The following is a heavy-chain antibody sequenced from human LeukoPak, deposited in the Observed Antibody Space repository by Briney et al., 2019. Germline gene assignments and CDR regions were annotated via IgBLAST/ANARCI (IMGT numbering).Heavy chain of an antibody. CDR2: INPSGGSS. Sequence: ASVKVSCKASGYTFTSYYMHWVRQAPGQGPEWMTIINPSGGSSGYAQQFQGRVTMTRDTSTSTVYMELSSLRSEDTAVYYCARDITIFGVVLDYWGQGTLVTVSS. CDR1: GYTFTSYY. CDR3: ARDITIFGVVLDY. J-gene: IGHJ4*02. V-gene: IGHV1-46*01. D-gene: IGHD3-3*01.